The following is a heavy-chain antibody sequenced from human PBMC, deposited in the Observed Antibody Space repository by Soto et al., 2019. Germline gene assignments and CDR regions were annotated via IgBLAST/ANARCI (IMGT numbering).Heavy chain of an antibody. V-gene: IGHV3-49*03. J-gene: IGHJ6*02. Sequence: GSLRLTCTGSGFSLGDYDIRWSRQAPGKGLEWVGVIRSKAYGETKDYAASVKGRFTILRDDSKSIAYLQMNSLQSEDTGVYYCTRYTSTSRYSYFGMDVWGHVTTVIVSS. CDR2: IRSKAYGETK. CDR1: GFSLGDYD. CDR3: TRYTSTSRYSYFGMDV. D-gene: IGHD2-2*01.